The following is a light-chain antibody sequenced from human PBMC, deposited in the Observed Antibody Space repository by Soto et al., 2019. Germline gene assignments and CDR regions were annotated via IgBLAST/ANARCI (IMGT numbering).Light chain of an antibody. Sequence: AIRMTQSPSSFSASTGDRVTITCRASQPISTYLAWYQQKPGKAPKLLIHSASTLQTGVPSRFSGSGSATDFTLTISSVQSEDFATYYCQQYYYYPPDMFGQGTKVEIK. CDR1: QPISTY. V-gene: IGKV1-8*01. CDR3: QQYYYYPPDM. J-gene: IGKJ1*01. CDR2: SAS.